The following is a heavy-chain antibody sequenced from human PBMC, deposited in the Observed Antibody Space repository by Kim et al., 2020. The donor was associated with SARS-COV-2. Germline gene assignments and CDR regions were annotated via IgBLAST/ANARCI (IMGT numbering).Heavy chain of an antibody. CDR1: GFTFSNAW. V-gene: IGHV3-15*01. D-gene: IGHD3-16*02. J-gene: IGHJ6*02. Sequence: GGSLRLSCAASGFTFSNAWMSWVRQAPGKGLEWVGRIKSKTDGGTTDYAAPVKGRFTIPRDDSKNTLYLQMNSLKTEDTAVYYCTTEYYDYVWGSYRSYYYGMDVWGQGTTVTVSS. CDR3: TTEYYDYVWGSYRSYYYGMDV. CDR2: IKSKTDGGTT.